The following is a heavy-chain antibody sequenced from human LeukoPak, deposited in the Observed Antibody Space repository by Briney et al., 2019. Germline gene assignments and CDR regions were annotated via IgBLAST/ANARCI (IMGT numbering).Heavy chain of an antibody. V-gene: IGHV5-51*01. J-gene: IGHJ4*02. D-gene: IGHD6-13*01. Sequence: GESLKISCKGSGYSFTTYWIGWVRQMPGKGLEWMGIIYPGDSDTRYSPSFQGQVTISADKSISTAYLQWSSLKASDTAMYYCARQPRSAGIYFDYWGQGTLVTVSS. CDR2: IYPGDSDT. CDR1: GYSFTTYW. CDR3: ARQPRSAGIYFDY.